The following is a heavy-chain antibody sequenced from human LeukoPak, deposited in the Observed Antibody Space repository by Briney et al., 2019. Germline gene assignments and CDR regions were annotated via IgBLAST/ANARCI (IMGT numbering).Heavy chain of an antibody. J-gene: IGHJ6*02. V-gene: IGHV1-2*04. CDR2: TNPSSGGT. D-gene: IGHD3-9*01. Sequence: ASVKVSCKASGYTFTSYYMHWVRQAPGQGLEWMGWTNPSSGGTNYAQKFQGWVTMTRDTSISTAYMELSRLRSDDTAVYYCAREEPGGYFDWLPQVGMDVWGQGTTVTVSS. CDR3: AREEPGGYFDWLPQVGMDV. CDR1: GYTFTSYY.